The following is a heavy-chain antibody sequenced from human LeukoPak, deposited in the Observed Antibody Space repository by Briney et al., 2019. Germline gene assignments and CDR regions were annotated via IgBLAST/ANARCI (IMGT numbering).Heavy chain of an antibody. J-gene: IGHJ4*02. Sequence: ASVKVSCKASGYTFNSYYMHWVRQAPGQGLEWMGIINPSGGSTSYAQKFQGRVTMTRDTSTSTVYMELSSLRSEDTAVYYCARDGKLELPFVYWGQGALVTVSS. CDR1: GYTFNSYY. CDR3: ARDGKLELPFVY. D-gene: IGHD1-7*01. V-gene: IGHV1-46*02. CDR2: INPSGGST.